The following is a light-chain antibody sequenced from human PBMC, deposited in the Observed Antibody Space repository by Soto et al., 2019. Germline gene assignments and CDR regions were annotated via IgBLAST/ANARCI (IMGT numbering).Light chain of an antibody. CDR1: QSVSRN. CDR2: GAS. V-gene: IGKV3-15*01. Sequence: EIVMTQSPATLSVSPGEGVTLSCRASQSVSRNLAWYQQKPGQAPRLLIYGASTRATGIPARFSGSGSGTAFTLTITSLQSEDFSVYYCQQYNNWPPWTFGQGTKVEFK. CDR3: QQYNNWPPWT. J-gene: IGKJ1*01.